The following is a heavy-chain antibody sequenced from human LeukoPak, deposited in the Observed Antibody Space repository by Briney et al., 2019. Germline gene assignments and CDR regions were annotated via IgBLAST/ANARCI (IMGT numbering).Heavy chain of an antibody. Sequence: SVKVSCKASGFTFTISAVQWVRQARGQRLEWIGWIVVGSGNTNYAQKFQERVTITRDMSTSTAYMELSSLRSEDTAVYYCTAGYLPAANYYYYYYMDVWGEGTTVTVSS. D-gene: IGHD2-2*01. CDR2: IVVGSGNT. CDR3: TAGYLPAANYYYYYYMDV. CDR1: GFTFTISA. V-gene: IGHV1-58*01. J-gene: IGHJ6*03.